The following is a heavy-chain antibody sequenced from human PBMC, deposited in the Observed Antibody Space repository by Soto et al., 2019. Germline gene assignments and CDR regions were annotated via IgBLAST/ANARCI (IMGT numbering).Heavy chain of an antibody. CDR3: ARVDSSSWYLLDY. D-gene: IGHD6-13*01. J-gene: IGHJ4*02. CDR1: GYTFTSYA. CDR2: INACNGNT. V-gene: IGHV1-3*01. Sequence: ASVKVSCKASGYTFTSYAMHWVRQAPGQRLEWMGWINACNGNTKYSQKFQGRVTITRDTSASTAYMELSSLRSEDTAVYFCARVDSSSWYLLDYWGQGTLVTVSS.